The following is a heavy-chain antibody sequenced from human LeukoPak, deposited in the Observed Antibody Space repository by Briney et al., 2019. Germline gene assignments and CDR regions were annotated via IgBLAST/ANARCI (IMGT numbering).Heavy chain of an antibody. D-gene: IGHD6-13*01. Sequence: SVKVSCKASGGTFSSYAISWVRQAPGQGLEWMVGIIPIFGTANYAQKFQGRVTITADESTSTAYMELSSLRSEDTAVYYCARGEDEEQQLSPFDYWGQGTLVTVSS. CDR3: ARGEDEEQQLSPFDY. J-gene: IGHJ4*02. CDR2: IIPIFGTA. CDR1: GGTFSSYA. V-gene: IGHV1-69*13.